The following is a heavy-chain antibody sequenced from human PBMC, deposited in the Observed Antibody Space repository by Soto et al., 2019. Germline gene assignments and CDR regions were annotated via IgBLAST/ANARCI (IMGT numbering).Heavy chain of an antibody. CDR3: ARDGTMGNWFDP. J-gene: IGHJ5*02. Sequence: PSETLSLTCTVSGGSVSSGSYYWSWIRQPPGKGLEWIGYIYYSGSTNYNPSLKSRVTISVDTSKNQFSLKLSSVTAADTAVYYCARDGTMGNWFDPWGQGTLVTVPQ. D-gene: IGHD3-10*01. CDR1: GGSVSSGSYY. V-gene: IGHV4-61*01. CDR2: IYYSGST.